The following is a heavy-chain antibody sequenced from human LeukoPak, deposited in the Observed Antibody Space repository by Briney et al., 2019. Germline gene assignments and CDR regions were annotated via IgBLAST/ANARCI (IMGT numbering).Heavy chain of an antibody. CDR1: GFTFSSYA. Sequence: RGSLRLSCAASGFTFSSYAMSWVRQVPGKGLEWVSSISGSGGSTYYADSVKGRFTISRDNSKNTLYLQMNSLRAEDTALYYCAEWNSVYWYFDLWGRGTLVTVSS. CDR2: ISGSGGST. V-gene: IGHV3-23*01. CDR3: AEWNSVYWYFDL. D-gene: IGHD1-1*01. J-gene: IGHJ2*01.